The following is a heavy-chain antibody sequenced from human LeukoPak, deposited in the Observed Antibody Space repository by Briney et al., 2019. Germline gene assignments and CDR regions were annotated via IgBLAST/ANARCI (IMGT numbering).Heavy chain of an antibody. J-gene: IGHJ6*02. CDR2: IDHSGST. CDR3: ARGPLGVVLYYYYGMDV. Sequence: PSETLSLTCAVYRGSFSGYFWSWIREPPGKGLEWIGEIDHSGSTNYNPSPKSRVTISVDTSKNQFSLKLSSVTAADTAVYYCARGPLGVVLYYYYGMDVWGQGTTVTVSS. V-gene: IGHV4-34*01. CDR1: RGSFSGYF. D-gene: IGHD4/OR15-4a*01.